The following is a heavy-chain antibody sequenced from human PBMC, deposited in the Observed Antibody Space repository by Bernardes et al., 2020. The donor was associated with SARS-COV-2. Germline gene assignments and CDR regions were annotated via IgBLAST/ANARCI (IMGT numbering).Heavy chain of an antibody. CDR3: AKSTTPSYYESIPDM. CDR2: ISWNSGSI. D-gene: IGHD3-22*01. CDR1: GFTFDVYA. J-gene: IGHJ3*02. V-gene: IGHV3-9*01. Sequence: GGSLRLSCAASGFTFDVYAMHWVRQAPGKGLEWVSGISWNSGSIGYADSVKGRFTISRDNAKNSLYLQMNSLRAEDTALYYCAKSTTPSYYESIPDMWGQGTMVTVSS.